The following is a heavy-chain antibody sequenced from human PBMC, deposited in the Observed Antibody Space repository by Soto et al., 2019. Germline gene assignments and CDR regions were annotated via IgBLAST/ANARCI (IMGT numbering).Heavy chain of an antibody. CDR1: GGSISSYY. J-gene: IGHJ6*03. CDR2: IYDSGST. CDR3: ARRTGTTSYAYYYYYMDV. D-gene: IGHD1-1*01. Sequence: SETLSLTCTVSGGSISSYYWSWIRQPPGKGLEWIGYIYDSGSTNHNPSLKSRVTISVDTSKNQFSLKLSSVTAADTAVYYCARRTGTTSYAYYYYYMDVWGKGTTVTVS. V-gene: IGHV4-59*08.